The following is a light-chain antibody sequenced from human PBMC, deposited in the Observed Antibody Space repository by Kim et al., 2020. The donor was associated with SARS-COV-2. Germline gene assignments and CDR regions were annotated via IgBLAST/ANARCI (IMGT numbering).Light chain of an antibody. CDR3: TSYTGDTTV. CDR2: DVS. J-gene: IGLJ1*01. CDR1: TSDPY. V-gene: IGLV2-14*03. Sequence: VSGSPGQSITISCTGATSDPYVAWYQQHPDKAPKLTIYDVSKRPSGVSDRFSGFKSGNTASLTISGLQAEDEAHYFCTSYTGDTTVFGPGTKVTV.